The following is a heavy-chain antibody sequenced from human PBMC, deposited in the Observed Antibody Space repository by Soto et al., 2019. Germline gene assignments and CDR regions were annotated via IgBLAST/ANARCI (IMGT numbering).Heavy chain of an antibody. Sequence: QVQLVESGGGVVQPGRSLRLSCAASGFTFSSYAMHWVRQAPGKGLEWVAVISYDGSNKYYADSVKGRFTISRDNSKNTLYLQMNSLRAEDTAVYYCARDIVVVPAAILSAARYYYYYGMDVWGQGTTVTVSS. CDR2: ISYDGSNK. D-gene: IGHD2-2*01. CDR1: GFTFSSYA. V-gene: IGHV3-30-3*01. J-gene: IGHJ6*02. CDR3: ARDIVVVPAAILSAARYYYYYGMDV.